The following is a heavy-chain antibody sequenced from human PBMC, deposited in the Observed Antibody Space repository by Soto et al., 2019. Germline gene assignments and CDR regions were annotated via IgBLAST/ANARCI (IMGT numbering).Heavy chain of an antibody. D-gene: IGHD3-22*01. CDR2: IYWDDDK. CDR3: VHQYYYASSGYNFDD. J-gene: IGHJ4*02. CDR1: GFSLNTRGVG. V-gene: IGHV2-5*02. Sequence: QITLKESGPTLVKPTQTLTLTCTFSGFSLNTRGVGVGWIRQPPGKALEWLALIYWDDDKRYSPSLKSRVTVTKHTSKNQVVLTMTNMDPVDTATYYCVHQYYYASSGYNFDDWGQGTLVTVSS.